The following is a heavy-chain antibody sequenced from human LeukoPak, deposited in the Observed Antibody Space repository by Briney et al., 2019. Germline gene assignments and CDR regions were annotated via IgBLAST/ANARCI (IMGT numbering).Heavy chain of an antibody. CDR2: MNPNSGNT. J-gene: IGHJ6*02. CDR3: ARFVLIAVEPYYYYGMDV. D-gene: IGHD6-19*01. V-gene: IGHV1-8*01. Sequence: ASVKVSCKASGYTFTSYDINRVRQATGQGLGWMGWMNPNSGNTGYAQKFQGRVTMTRNTSISTAYMELSSLRSEDTAVYYCARFVLIAVEPYYYYGMDVWGQGTTVTVSS. CDR1: GYTFTSYD.